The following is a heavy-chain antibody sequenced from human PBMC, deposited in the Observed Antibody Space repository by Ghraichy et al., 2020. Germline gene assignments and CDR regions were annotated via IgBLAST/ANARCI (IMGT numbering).Heavy chain of an antibody. D-gene: IGHD4-17*01. J-gene: IGHJ6*02. CDR1: GYTFTSYG. V-gene: IGHV1-18*01. CDR2: ISAYNGNT. Sequence: ASVKVSCKASGYTFTSYGISWVRQAPGQGLEWMGWISAYNGNTNYAQKLQGRVTMTTDTSTSTAYMELRSLRSDDTAVYYCARDGNGDYEVTTYYYYGMDVWGQGTTVTVSS. CDR3: ARDGNGDYEVTTYYYYGMDV.